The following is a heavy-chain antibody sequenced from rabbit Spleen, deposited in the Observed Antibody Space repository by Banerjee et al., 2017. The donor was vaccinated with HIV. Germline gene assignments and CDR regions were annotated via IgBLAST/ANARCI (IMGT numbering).Heavy chain of an antibody. CDR1: GFSFSSSYY. V-gene: IGHV1S40*01. Sequence: QSLEESGGGLVQPEGSLTLTCTASGFSFSSSYYMWWVRQAPGKGLECIGYISTGGGTYYASWAEGRFTISKPSSTTVTLQMTSLTVAVTATYFCARSVGNGLGWLDLRGQGTLVTVS. CDR3: ARSVGNGLGWLDL. D-gene: IGHD1-1*01. CDR2: ISTGGGT. J-gene: IGHJ5*01.